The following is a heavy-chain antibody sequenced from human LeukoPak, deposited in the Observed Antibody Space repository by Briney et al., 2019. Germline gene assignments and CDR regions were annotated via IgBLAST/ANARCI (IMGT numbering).Heavy chain of an antibody. CDR2: ISYDGSNK. Sequence: GGSLRLSCAASGFTFSSYAMHWVRQAPGKGLEWVAVISYDGSNKYYADSVKGRFTISRDNSKSTLYLQMNSLRAEDTAVYYCARAATYYYDSSGYYLDYWGQGTLVTVSS. CDR1: GFTFSSYA. J-gene: IGHJ4*02. CDR3: ARAATYYYDSSGYYLDY. D-gene: IGHD3-22*01. V-gene: IGHV3-30*04.